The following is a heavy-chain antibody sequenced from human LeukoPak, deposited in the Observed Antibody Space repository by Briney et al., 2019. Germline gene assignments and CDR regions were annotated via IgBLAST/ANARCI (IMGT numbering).Heavy chain of an antibody. CDR2: LYHSGST. CDR1: GYSITSDYY. V-gene: IGHV4-38-2*02. Sequence: SETLSLTCTVSGYSITSDYYWGWIRQPPGKGLEWIGSLYHSGSTYCNPSLKSRVTISVDTSKNQFSLKVSSVTAADTAVYYCARYREQHHWGQGTLVTVSS. CDR3: ARYREQHH. D-gene: IGHD6-13*01. J-gene: IGHJ1*01.